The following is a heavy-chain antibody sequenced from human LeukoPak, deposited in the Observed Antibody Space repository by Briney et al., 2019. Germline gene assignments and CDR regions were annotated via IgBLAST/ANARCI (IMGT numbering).Heavy chain of an antibody. D-gene: IGHD6-13*01. V-gene: IGHV3-7*01. J-gene: IGHJ4*02. Sequence: GGSLRLSCAASGFTFSSYWMSRVRQAPGKWLEWVADIKQDGGEKYYVDSVKGRFTISRDNAKNSLYLQMNSLRAEDTAVYYCARDDIAAAPCIKGGPFDYWGQGTLVTVSS. CDR3: ARDDIAAAPCIKGGPFDY. CDR2: IKQDGGEK. CDR1: GFTFSSYW.